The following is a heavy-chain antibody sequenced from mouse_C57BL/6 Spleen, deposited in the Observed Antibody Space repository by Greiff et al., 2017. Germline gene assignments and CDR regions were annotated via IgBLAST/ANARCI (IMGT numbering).Heavy chain of an antibody. D-gene: IGHD1-1*01. Sequence: QVQLQQPGAELVMPGASVKLSCKASGYTFTSYWMHWVKQRPGQGLEWIGEIDPSDSYTNYNQQFKGKYTLTVDKSSSTAYLQLSSLTSEDSAVYDCARIEYYGSVRDYCDYWGQGTTLTVSS. CDR3: ARIEYYGSVRDYCDY. CDR2: IDPSDSYT. J-gene: IGHJ2*01. V-gene: IGHV1-69*01. CDR1: GYTFTSYW.